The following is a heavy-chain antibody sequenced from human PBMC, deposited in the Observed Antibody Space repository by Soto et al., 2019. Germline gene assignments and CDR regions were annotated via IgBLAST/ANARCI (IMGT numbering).Heavy chain of an antibody. V-gene: IGHV1-2*02. CDR2: INPNSGGT. J-gene: IGHJ6*02. Sequence: ASVKVSCKASGYTFTGYYMHWVRQAPGQGLEWMGWINPNSGGTNYAKKFQGRVTMTRDTSISTAYMELSRLRSDDTAVYYCARECSSSSGLLYYYYGMDVWGQGTTVTVSS. D-gene: IGHD6-6*01. CDR1: GYTFTGYY. CDR3: ARECSSSSGLLYYYYGMDV.